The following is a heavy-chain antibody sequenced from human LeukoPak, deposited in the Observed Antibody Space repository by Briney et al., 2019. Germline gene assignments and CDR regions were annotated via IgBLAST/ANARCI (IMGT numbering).Heavy chain of an antibody. CDR1: GYTFTSYD. V-gene: IGHV1-8*03. CDR3: ARGEGGGSGYYYYYMDV. J-gene: IGHJ6*03. CDR2: MNPNSGNT. Sequence: ASVKVSCKASGYTFTSYDINWVRQATGQGLEWMGWMNPNSGNTGYAQKFQGRVTITRNTSISTAYMELSSLRSEDTAVYYCARGEGGGSGYYYYYMDVWGKGTTVTVSS.